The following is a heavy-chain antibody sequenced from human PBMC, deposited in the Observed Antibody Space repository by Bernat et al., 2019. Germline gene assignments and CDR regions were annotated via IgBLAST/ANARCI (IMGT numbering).Heavy chain of an antibody. V-gene: IGHV3-48*01. Sequence: EVQLVESGGGLVQPGGSLRLSCAASGFTFSSYSMNWVRQAPGKGLEWVSYISSSSSTIYYADSVKGRFTISRDNAKNSLYLQMNSLRAEDTAVYYCARDGPLITMVRGVIFSLDYWGQGTLVTVSS. CDR1: GFTFSSYS. D-gene: IGHD3-10*01. CDR3: ARDGPLITMVRGVIFSLDY. CDR2: ISSSSSTI. J-gene: IGHJ4*02.